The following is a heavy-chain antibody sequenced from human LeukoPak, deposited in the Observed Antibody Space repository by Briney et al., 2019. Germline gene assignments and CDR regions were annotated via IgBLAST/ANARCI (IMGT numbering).Heavy chain of an antibody. V-gene: IGHV3-48*01. CDR1: GFTFSTYS. CDR3: ARVLSGDLYYSDY. D-gene: IGHD1-1*01. CDR2: ISSSSSTI. Sequence: GGSLRLSCAASGFTFSTYSMNWVRQAPGKGLEWVSYISSSSSTIYYADSVKGRFTISRDNVKNSLYLQMNSLRAEDTAVYYCARVLSGDLYYSDYWGQGTLVTVSS. J-gene: IGHJ4*02.